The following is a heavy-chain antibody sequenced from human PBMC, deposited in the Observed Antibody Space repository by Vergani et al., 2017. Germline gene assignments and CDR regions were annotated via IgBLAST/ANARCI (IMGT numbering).Heavy chain of an antibody. CDR3: ARDSTQLYYYDSSGYARGAFDI. CDR1: GFTFSSYS. CDR2: ISSSSSTI. Sequence: EVQLVESGGGLVQPGGSLRLSCAASGFTFSSYSMNWVRQAPGKGLEWVSYISSSSSTIYYADSVKGRFTISRDNAKNSLYLQMNSLRAEDTAVYYCARDSTQLYYYDSSGYARGAFDIWGQGTMVTVSS. D-gene: IGHD3-22*01. V-gene: IGHV3-48*01. J-gene: IGHJ3*02.